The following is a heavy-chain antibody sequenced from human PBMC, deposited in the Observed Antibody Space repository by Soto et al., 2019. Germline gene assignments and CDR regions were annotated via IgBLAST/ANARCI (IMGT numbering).Heavy chain of an antibody. J-gene: IGHJ3*02. CDR2: INHSGST. Sequence: SETLSLTCAVYGGSFSGYYWSWIRQPPGKGLEWIGEINHSGSTNYNPSLKSRVTISVDTSKNQFSLKLSSVTAADTAVYYCASGDSSSWYKRDDAFDIWGQGTMVTVS. CDR3: ASGDSSSWYKRDDAFDI. V-gene: IGHV4-34*01. D-gene: IGHD6-13*01. CDR1: GGSFSGYY.